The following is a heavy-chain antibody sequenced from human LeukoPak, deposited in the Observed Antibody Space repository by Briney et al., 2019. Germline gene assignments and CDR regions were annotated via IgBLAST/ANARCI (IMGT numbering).Heavy chain of an antibody. Sequence: GGSLRLSCAASGFSFSIYSLNWVRQAPGKGLEWVSYISHTGSTMSHADSVKGRFTISRDNAKNSLYLQMNSLRAEDTAMYYCAIPPLSGTGSSRPLAGIDVWGQGTTVTVSS. J-gene: IGHJ6*02. D-gene: IGHD3-10*01. V-gene: IGHV3-48*04. CDR2: ISHTGSTM. CDR3: AIPPLSGTGSSRPLAGIDV. CDR1: GFSFSIYS.